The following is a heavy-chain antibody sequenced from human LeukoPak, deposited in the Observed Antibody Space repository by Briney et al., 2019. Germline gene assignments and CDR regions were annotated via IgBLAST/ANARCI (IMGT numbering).Heavy chain of an antibody. Sequence: GGSLRLSCAASGFTFSSYGMSWVRQAPGKGLEWVSAISGSGGSTYYADSVKGRFTISRDNAKNSLYLQMNSLRAEDTAVYYCARENVGAIDYWGQGTLVTVSS. CDR3: ARENVGAIDY. D-gene: IGHD1-26*01. CDR2: ISGSGGST. CDR1: GFTFSSYG. J-gene: IGHJ4*02. V-gene: IGHV3-23*01.